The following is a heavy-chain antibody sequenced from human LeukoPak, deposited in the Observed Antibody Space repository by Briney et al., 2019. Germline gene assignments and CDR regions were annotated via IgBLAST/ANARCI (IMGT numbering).Heavy chain of an antibody. CDR1: GFTFSDYW. Sequence: GGSLRLSCAASGFTFSDYWMNWVRQAPGKGLEWVANIKQDGGETYYVDSVKGRFTISRDNTKKSLYLQMNSLRDKDTAVYYCARSTHSSADYWGQGTLVTVSS. V-gene: IGHV3-7*01. D-gene: IGHD6-25*01. CDR2: IKQDGGET. CDR3: ARSTHSSADY. J-gene: IGHJ4*02.